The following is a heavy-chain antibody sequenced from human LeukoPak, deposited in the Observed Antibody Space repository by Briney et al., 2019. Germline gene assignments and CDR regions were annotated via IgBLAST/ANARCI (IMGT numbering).Heavy chain of an antibody. CDR2: ISSSSSYI. V-gene: IGHV3-21*01. Sequence: ASVKVSCKASGYTFSSYSMNWVRQAPGKGLEWVSSISSSSSYIYYADSVKGRFTISRDNAKNSLYLQMNSLRAEDTAVYYCARDTAAAFPVYYYYYMDVWGKGTTVTVSS. CDR1: GYTFSSYS. D-gene: IGHD6-13*01. J-gene: IGHJ6*03. CDR3: ARDTAAAFPVYYYYYMDV.